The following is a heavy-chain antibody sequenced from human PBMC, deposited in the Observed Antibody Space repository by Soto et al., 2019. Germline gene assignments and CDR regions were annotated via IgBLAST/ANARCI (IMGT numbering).Heavy chain of an antibody. V-gene: IGHV1-46*03. Sequence: QVQLMQSGAEVRKPGASVKVSCKTSGYIFTDHYIQWVRQAPGQGLERMGMINARDGGRTYREGFQGRVAMTRDTPASTADMELSSLTPENTAVYFGGRDSGDYCAGSIRPYGALDKLGQGTLVTVSS. D-gene: IGHD3-10*01. J-gene: IGHJ3*02. CDR1: GYIFTDHY. CDR2: INARDGGR. CDR3: GRDSGDYCAGSIRPYGALDK.